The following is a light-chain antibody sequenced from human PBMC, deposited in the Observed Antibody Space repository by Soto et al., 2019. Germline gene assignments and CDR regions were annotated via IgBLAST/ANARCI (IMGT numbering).Light chain of an antibody. CDR1: QSVSSN. V-gene: IGKV3D-15*01. CDR2: GAS. CDR3: QQRHMWPIT. Sequence: EIVMTQSPATLSVSPGERATLSCRASQSVSSNLAWHQQRPGQAPRLLIYGASTRATGVPARFSGGGSGTEFTLTISSLEPEDSAVYYCQQRHMWPITFGQGTRLEIK. J-gene: IGKJ5*01.